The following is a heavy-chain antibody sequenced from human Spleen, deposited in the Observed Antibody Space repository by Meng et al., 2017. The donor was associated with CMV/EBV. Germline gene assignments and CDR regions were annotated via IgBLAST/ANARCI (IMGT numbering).Heavy chain of an antibody. CDR3: AREVVPGYHIDY. CDR2: IYSGGSST. V-gene: IGHV3-23*03. CDR1: GFTFSSYA. Sequence: GESLKISCAASGFTFSSYAMSWVRQAPGKGLEWVSVIYSGGSSTYYADSVKGRFTISRDNSKNTLYLQMNSLRAEDTAVYYCAREVVPGYHIDYWGQGTLVTVSS. D-gene: IGHD6-13*01. J-gene: IGHJ4*02.